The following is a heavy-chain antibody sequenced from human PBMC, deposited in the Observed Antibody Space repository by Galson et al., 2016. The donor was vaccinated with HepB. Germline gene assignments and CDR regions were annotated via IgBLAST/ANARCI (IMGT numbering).Heavy chain of an antibody. J-gene: IGHJ5*02. CDR1: GFTFSTYW. CDR3: ARDFLFAHDL. D-gene: IGHD3-3*01. Sequence: SLRLSCAASGFTFSTYWMAWVRHTPSTGLEWVANIKQDGSEEYYVDSVEGRFTISRDNAKNSLYLQMHSLSAEDTALYYCARDFLFAHDLWGPGTLVTVSS. CDR2: IKQDGSEE. V-gene: IGHV3-7*03.